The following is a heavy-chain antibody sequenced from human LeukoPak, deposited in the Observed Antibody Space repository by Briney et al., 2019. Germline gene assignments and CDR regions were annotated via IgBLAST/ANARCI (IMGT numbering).Heavy chain of an antibody. J-gene: IGHJ4*02. V-gene: IGHV4-34*01. CDR1: GGSFSGYY. CDR3: ATGGYSPTDY. Sequence: SETLSLTCAVYGGSFSGYYWSWIRQPPGKGLEWIGEINHSGSTNYNPSLKSRVTISVDTSKNQFSLKLSSVTAADTAVYYCATGGYSPTDYWGQGTLVTVSS. CDR2: INHSGST. D-gene: IGHD5-18*01.